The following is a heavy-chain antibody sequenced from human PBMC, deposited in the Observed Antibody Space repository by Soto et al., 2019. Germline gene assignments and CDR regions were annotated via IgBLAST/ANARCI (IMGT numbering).Heavy chain of an antibody. CDR2: IKSKTDGGTT. CDR1: GFTFSNAW. D-gene: IGHD5-18*01. Sequence: EVQLVESGGGLVKPGGSLRLSCAASGFTFSNAWMSWVRQAPGKGQEWVGRIKSKTDGGTTDYAAPVKGRFTISRDDSKNTLYLQMNSLKTEDTAVYYCTTEGRGRQGYSYGYSDYWGQGTLVTVSS. V-gene: IGHV3-15*01. J-gene: IGHJ4*02. CDR3: TTEGRGRQGYSYGYSDY.